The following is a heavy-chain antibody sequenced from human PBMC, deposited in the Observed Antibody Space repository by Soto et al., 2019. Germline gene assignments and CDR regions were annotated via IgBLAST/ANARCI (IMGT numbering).Heavy chain of an antibody. CDR3: AAKTGYFYDSSGYA. V-gene: IGHV1-58*01. Sequence: QMQLVQSGPEVKKPGTSVKVSCKASGFTFTSSAVQWVRQARGQRLEWIGWIVVGSGNTNYAQKFQERVTITRDMSTSTAYMELSSLRSEDTAVYYCAAKTGYFYDSSGYAWGQGTLVTASS. J-gene: IGHJ4*02. D-gene: IGHD3-22*01. CDR1: GFTFTSSA. CDR2: IVVGSGNT.